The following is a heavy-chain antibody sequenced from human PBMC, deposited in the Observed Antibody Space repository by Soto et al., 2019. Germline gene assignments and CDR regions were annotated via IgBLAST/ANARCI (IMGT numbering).Heavy chain of an antibody. CDR2: IIPIFGTA. V-gene: IGHV1-69*13. D-gene: IGHD3-22*01. CDR1: GGTFSCYD. CDR3: ASPLRYSSGYHGPFDY. J-gene: IGHJ4*02. Sequence: SVKVSCKASGGTFSCYDISWVRQAPGQGLEWMGGIIPIFGTANYAQKFQGRVTITADESTSTAYMELSSLRSEDTAVYYCASPLRYSSGYHGPFDYWGQGTLVTVSS.